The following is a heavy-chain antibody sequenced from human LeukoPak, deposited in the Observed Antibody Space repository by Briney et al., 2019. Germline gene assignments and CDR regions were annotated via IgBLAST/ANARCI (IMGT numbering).Heavy chain of an antibody. CDR1: GFTFSSYG. J-gene: IGHJ4*02. CDR2: ISYDGSNK. V-gene: IGHV3-30*18. Sequence: GGSLRLSCAASGFTFSSYGMHWVRQAPGKGLEWVAVISYDGSNKYYADSVKGRFTISRDNSKNTLYLQMNSLRAEDTAVYYCAKDPAHYDSRGPNDYWGQGTLVTVSS. CDR3: AKDPAHYDSRGPNDY. D-gene: IGHD3-22*01.